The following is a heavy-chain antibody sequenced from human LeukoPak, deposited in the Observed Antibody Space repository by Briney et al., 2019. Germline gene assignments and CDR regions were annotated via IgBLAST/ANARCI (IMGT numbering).Heavy chain of an antibody. CDR2: ISSSGSTI. J-gene: IGHJ3*02. Sequence: GGSLRLSCAASGFTFSSYEMNWVRQAPGKGLEWVSYISSSGSTIYYADSVKGRFTTSRDNAKNSLYLQMNSLRAEDTAVYYCARHQLRDFDWLFDAFDIWGQGTMVTVSS. CDR3: ARHQLRDFDWLFDAFDI. CDR1: GFTFSSYE. D-gene: IGHD3-9*01. V-gene: IGHV3-48*03.